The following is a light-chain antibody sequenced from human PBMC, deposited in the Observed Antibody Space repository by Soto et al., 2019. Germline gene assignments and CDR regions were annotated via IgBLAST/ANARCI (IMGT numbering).Light chain of an antibody. V-gene: IGLV1-47*01. CDR3: VAWDDNLSARV. Sequence: QSVLTQPPSLSGTPGQTVTISCFGSRSNIGSSIVHWYQQLPGAAPKHLIYMNNQRPSGIPDRFSGSKSGTSASLVISGLRSEDAADYYCVAWDDNLSARVFGGGTQLTVL. CDR1: RSNIGSSI. CDR2: MNN. J-gene: IGLJ3*02.